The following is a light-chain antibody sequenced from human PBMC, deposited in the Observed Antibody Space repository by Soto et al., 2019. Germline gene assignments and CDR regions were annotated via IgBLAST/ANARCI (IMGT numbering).Light chain of an antibody. CDR2: GAS. V-gene: IGKV3-20*01. Sequence: EVVLTQSPGTLSLSPGERATLSCRASQIVSSNYLAWYQQKPGQAPRLLIYGASTRATGIPDRFSGSGSGTDFTLTISRLEPEYFAVYYCQQYGSTPPLTFGGGTKVEIK. CDR3: QQYGSTPPLT. CDR1: QIVSSNY. J-gene: IGKJ4*01.